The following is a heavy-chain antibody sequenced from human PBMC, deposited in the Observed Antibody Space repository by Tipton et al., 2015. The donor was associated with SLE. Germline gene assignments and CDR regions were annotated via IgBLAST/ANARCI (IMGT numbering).Heavy chain of an antibody. D-gene: IGHD1-1*01. Sequence: SLRLSCAASGFTFSSYGMSWVRQAPGKGLEWVSGISGSGANTYYADSVKGRFTISRDNSKRTLNLQMNSLRAEDTAVYYCARQSHDVPHTAAFDYWGQETLVTVSS. V-gene: IGHV3-23*01. CDR3: ARQSHDVPHTAAFDY. J-gene: IGHJ4*02. CDR1: GFTFSSYG. CDR2: ISGSGANT.